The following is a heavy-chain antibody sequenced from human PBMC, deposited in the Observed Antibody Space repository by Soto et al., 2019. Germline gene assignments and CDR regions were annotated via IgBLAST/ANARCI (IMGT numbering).Heavy chain of an antibody. CDR3: ERDHRWGYEYGDYGDS. CDR1: GVSLDEYG. CDR2: MHRNGGST. Sequence: EVQLVESGGGVVRPGGALRVACAVSGVSLDEYGMRWVRQAPGKGLEWVSGMHRNGGSTGYADSVKGQFTISRDDAKNSLYLPMNSLRAEDTTFYYCERDHRWGYEYGDYGDSWGHGTLVTLSS. J-gene: IGHJ5*01. D-gene: IGHD4-17*01. V-gene: IGHV3-20*04.